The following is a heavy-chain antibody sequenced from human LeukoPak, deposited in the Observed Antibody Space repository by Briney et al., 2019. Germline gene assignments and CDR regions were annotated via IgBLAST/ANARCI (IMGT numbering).Heavy chain of an antibody. CDR1: GGSFSGYY. Sequence: SETLSLTCAVYGGSFSGYYWSWIRQPPGKGLEWIGEINHSGSTNYNPSLKSRVTISVDTSKNQFSLKLSSVSPEDTAVYFCARGGWTSIWSWGQGTLVTVSS. V-gene: IGHV4-34*01. J-gene: IGHJ4*02. D-gene: IGHD1-1*01. CDR3: ARGGWTSIWS. CDR2: INHSGST.